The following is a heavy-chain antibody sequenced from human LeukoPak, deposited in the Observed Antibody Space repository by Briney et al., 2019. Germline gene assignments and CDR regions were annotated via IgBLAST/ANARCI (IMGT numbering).Heavy chain of an antibody. J-gene: IGHJ4*02. D-gene: IGHD6-19*01. CDR2: INPNSGGT. CDR1: GYTFTGYY. CDR3: ARVRYSSGWASFDY. Sequence: GASVKVSCKASGYTFTGYYMHWVRQAPGQGLEWMGWINPNSGGTNYAQKFRGRVTMTRDTSISTAYMELSRLRSDDTAVYYCARVRYSSGWASFDYWGQGTLVTVSS. V-gene: IGHV1-2*02.